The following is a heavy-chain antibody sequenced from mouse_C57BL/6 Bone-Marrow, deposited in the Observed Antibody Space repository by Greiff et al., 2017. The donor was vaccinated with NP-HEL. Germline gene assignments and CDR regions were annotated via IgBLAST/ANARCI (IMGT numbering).Heavy chain of an antibody. J-gene: IGHJ4*01. CDR3: FNLLLRFYDMDY. D-gene: IGHD1-1*01. V-gene: IGHV1-64*01. Sequence: VQLQQPGAELVKPGASVKLSCKASGYTFTSYWMHWVKQRPGQGLEWIGMIHPNSGSTNYNEKFKSKATLTVDKSSSTAYMQLSSLTSEDSAVDYCFNLLLRFYDMDYWGQGTSVTVSS. CDR2: IHPNSGST. CDR1: GYTFTSYW.